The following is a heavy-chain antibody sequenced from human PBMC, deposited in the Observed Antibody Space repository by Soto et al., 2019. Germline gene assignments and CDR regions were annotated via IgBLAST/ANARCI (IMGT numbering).Heavy chain of an antibody. Sequence: QVQLQESGPGLVKPSQTLSLTCTVSGDSISRGGYYWNWIRKHPRKGLEWIGYIYHSGSTNYNPSLKSRVTISVDTSKNQLSLEWSNVTAADTAVYYCARDGAGAYGLGWFDPWGQGSLVTVSS. CDR1: GDSISRGGYY. J-gene: IGHJ5*02. D-gene: IGHD2-21*01. CDR3: ARDGAGAYGLGWFDP. V-gene: IGHV4-31*03. CDR2: IYHSGST.